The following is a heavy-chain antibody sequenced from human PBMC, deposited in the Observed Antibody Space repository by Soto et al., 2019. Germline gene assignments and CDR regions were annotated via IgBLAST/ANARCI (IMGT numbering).Heavy chain of an antibody. CDR2: ISGSGVGT. J-gene: IGHJ3*02. Sequence: EVQLLESGGGLVQPGGSLRLSCAASGFTFRSYAMSWVRQAPGKGLEWVSAISGSGVGTYYADSVKGRFTISRDHSKNTLYLQMNSLRAEDTAVYYCAKCMTTVTTFPFDIWGQGTMVTVSS. V-gene: IGHV3-23*01. CDR1: GFTFRSYA. D-gene: IGHD4-17*01. CDR3: AKCMTTVTTFPFDI.